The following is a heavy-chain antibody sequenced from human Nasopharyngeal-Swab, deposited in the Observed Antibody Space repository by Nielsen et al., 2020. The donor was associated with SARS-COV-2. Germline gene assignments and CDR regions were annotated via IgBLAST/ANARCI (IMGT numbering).Heavy chain of an antibody. CDR2: INPSGVTT. J-gene: IGHJ4*02. Sequence: WVRQAPGQGLEWMGIINPSGVTTTYAQKFQGRVTITADESTSTAYMELSSLRSEDTAVYYCARDPADCSGGSCEARWGQGTLVTVSS. D-gene: IGHD2-15*01. CDR3: ARDPADCSGGSCEAR. V-gene: IGHV1-46*01.